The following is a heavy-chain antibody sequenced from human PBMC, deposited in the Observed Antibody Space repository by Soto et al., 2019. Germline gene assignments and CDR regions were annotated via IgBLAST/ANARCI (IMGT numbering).Heavy chain of an antibody. CDR2: IYYSGST. V-gene: IGHV4-59*01. CDR1: GGSISSYY. CDR3: ARAQTLYRSSWELDY. Sequence: SETLSLTCTVSGGSISSYYWSWIRQPPGKGLEWIGYIYYSGSTNYNPSLKSRVTISVDTSKNQFSLKLSSVTAADTAVYYCARAQTLYRSSWELDYWGQGTLVTVSS. J-gene: IGHJ4*02. D-gene: IGHD6-13*01.